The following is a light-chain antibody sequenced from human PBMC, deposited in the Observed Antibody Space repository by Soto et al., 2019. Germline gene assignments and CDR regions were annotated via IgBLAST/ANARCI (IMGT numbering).Light chain of an antibody. Sequence: DIQMTQSPSTLSASVGDKVTIPCRASQSISSWLAWYQQKPWKAPKLLIYKASSLESGVPSRFSCSGSGTEFTLTISSLQPDDVATNYCQQYNSYAWTFGQGTKVDIK. J-gene: IGKJ1*01. CDR2: KAS. V-gene: IGKV1-5*03. CDR3: QQYNSYAWT. CDR1: QSISSW.